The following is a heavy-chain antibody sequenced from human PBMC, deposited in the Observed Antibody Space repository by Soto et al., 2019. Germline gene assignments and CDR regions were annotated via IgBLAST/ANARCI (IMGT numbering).Heavy chain of an antibody. Sequence: GGSLRLSCAASGFTLSSYGMSWVRQAPGKGLEWVSAISPNGQGIYYADSVRGRFTISRDTFKNTVFVHMDSLRAEDTAVYYCAKDRNYPRDCFHYWGQGTLVTVSS. CDR3: AKDRNYPRDCFHY. CDR1: GFTLSSYG. CDR2: ISPNGQGI. D-gene: IGHD1-7*01. J-gene: IGHJ4*02. V-gene: IGHV3-23*01.